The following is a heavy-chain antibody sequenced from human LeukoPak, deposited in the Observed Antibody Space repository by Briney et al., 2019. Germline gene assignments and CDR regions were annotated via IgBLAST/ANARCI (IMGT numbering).Heavy chain of an antibody. CDR2: ISYDGSNK. Sequence: GGSLRLSCAASGFTFSSYAMHWVRQAPGKGLEWVAVISYDGSNKYYADSVKGLFTISRDNSKNTLYLQMNSLRAEDTAVYYCARDPLVYCSGGSCYVRDYYYYGMDVWGQGTTVTVSS. CDR3: ARDPLVYCSGGSCYVRDYYYYGMDV. D-gene: IGHD2-15*01. J-gene: IGHJ6*02. V-gene: IGHV3-30-3*01. CDR1: GFTFSSYA.